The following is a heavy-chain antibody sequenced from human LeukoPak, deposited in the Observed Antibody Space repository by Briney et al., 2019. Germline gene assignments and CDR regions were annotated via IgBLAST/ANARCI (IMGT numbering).Heavy chain of an antibody. V-gene: IGHV1-46*01. J-gene: IGHJ4*02. Sequence: ASVKVSCTASGYTFTSYYMHWVRQTPGQGLEWMGIINPSGGSTTFAQKFQGRVTMTRDTSTSTVYMELSSLRSEDTAVYYCARDKYYGSGSYNYFDYWGQGTLVTVSS. CDR2: INPSGGST. CDR1: GYTFTSYY. D-gene: IGHD3-10*01. CDR3: ARDKYYGSGSYNYFDY.